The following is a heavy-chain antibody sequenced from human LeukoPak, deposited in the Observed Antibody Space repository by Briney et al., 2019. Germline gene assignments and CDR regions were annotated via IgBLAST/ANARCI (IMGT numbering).Heavy chain of an antibody. CDR2: ITSSGGNT. Sequence: ASVKVSCKASGYMFTHYYMHGVRQAPGQGLEWMGMITSSGGNTSYAQKFEGRVTMTRDTPTRTVYMELSSLTSEDTAVYYCARDLRRSGYNWGCDHWGQGTLVTVSP. CDR1: GYMFTHYY. CDR3: ARDLRRSGYNWGCDH. V-gene: IGHV1-46*01. D-gene: IGHD5-24*01. J-gene: IGHJ4*02.